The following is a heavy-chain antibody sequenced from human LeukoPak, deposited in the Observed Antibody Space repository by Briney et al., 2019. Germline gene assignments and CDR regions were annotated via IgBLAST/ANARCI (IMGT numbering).Heavy chain of an antibody. V-gene: IGHV4-34*01. CDR1: GGSFSGYY. Sequence: SETLSLTCAVYGGSFSGYYWSWIRQPPGKGLEWVGEINHSGSTNYNPSLKSRVTISVDTSKNQFSLKLSSVTAADTAVYYCARGIAAAAIDYWGQGTLVTVSS. CDR3: ARGIAAAAIDY. D-gene: IGHD6-13*01. J-gene: IGHJ4*02. CDR2: INHSGST.